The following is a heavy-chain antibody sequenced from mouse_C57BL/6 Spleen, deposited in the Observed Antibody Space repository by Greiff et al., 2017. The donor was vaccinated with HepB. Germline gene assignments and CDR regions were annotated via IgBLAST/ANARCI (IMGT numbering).Heavy chain of an antibody. V-gene: IGHV1-81*01. J-gene: IGHJ2*01. CDR3: AKEGYGYDADYFNY. CDR2: IYPRSGNT. CDR1: GYTFTSYG. D-gene: IGHD2-2*01. Sequence: QVQLKQSGAELARPGASVKLSCKASGYTFTSYGISWVKQRPGQGLEWIGEIYPRSGNTYYNEKFKGKATLTADKSSSTAYMELRSLTSEDSAVYFCAKEGYGYDADYFNYWGQGTTLTVSS.